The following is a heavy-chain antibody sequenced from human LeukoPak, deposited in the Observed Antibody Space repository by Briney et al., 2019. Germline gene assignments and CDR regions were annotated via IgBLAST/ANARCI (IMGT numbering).Heavy chain of an antibody. V-gene: IGHV5-51*01. Sequence: GESLKISCKGSGYTFTPFWIGWVRQMPGKGLEWMGIIYPGGSETRYDPSFQGQVTISADRSTSTAYLQWSSLRASDTAMYYCARASRDGYNQNFDHWGQGTLVTVSS. D-gene: IGHD5-24*01. CDR3: ARASRDGYNQNFDH. J-gene: IGHJ4*02. CDR1: GYTFTPFW. CDR2: IYPGGSET.